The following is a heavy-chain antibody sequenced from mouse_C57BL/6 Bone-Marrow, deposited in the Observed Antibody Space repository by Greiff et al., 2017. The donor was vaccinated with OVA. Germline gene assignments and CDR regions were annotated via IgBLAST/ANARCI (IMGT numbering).Heavy chain of an antibody. D-gene: IGHD1-1*01. CDR1: GFTFSSYA. J-gene: IGHJ3*01. V-gene: IGHV5-9-1*02. CDR2: ISSGGDYI. Sequence: EVKLVESGEGLVKPGGSLKLSCAASGFTFSSYAMSWVRQTPEKRLEWVAYISSGGDYIYYADTVKGRFTISRDNARNTLYLQMSSLKSEDTAMYYCTRGNLIYYKPGFAYWGQGTLVTVSA. CDR3: TRGNLIYYKPGFAY.